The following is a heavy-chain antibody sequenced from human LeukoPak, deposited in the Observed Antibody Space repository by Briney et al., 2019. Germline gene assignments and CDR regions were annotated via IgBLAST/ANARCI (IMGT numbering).Heavy chain of an antibody. J-gene: IGHJ4*02. V-gene: IGHV1-69*05. CDR1: GGTFSSYA. Sequence: ASVKVSCKASGGTFSSYAISWVRQAPGQGLEWMGGIIPIFGTANYAQKFQGRVTITTDESTGTAYMELSSLRSEDTAVYYCAGSRATAFDYWGQGTLVTVSS. D-gene: IGHD1-26*01. CDR3: AGSRATAFDY. CDR2: IIPIFGTA.